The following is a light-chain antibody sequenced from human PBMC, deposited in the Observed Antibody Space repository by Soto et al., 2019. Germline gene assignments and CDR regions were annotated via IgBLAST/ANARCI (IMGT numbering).Light chain of an antibody. J-gene: IGKJ5*01. CDR1: QRISSTF. CDR3: QQYGTSEII. CDR2: GAS. Sequence: EIVLTQSPGTLSLSPGERASLSCRASQRISSTFLAWYQQKPGQAPRLLIYGASSRATGIPDRFSGSGSGTDFTLTISRLEPEDFSVFYCQQYGTSEIIFGQGTRLEIK. V-gene: IGKV3-20*01.